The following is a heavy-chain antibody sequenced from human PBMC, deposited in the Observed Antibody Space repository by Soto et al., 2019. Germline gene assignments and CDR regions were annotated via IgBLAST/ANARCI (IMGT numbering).Heavy chain of an antibody. D-gene: IGHD3-10*01. CDR1: GFTFSSYS. CDR2: ISSSSSYI. CDR3: AKGSFGFDY. V-gene: IGHV3-21*04. J-gene: IGHJ4*02. Sequence: GGSLRLSCAASGFTFSSYSMNWVRQAPGKGLEWVSSISSSSSYIYYADSVKDRFTISRDNAKNSLYLQMNSLRAEDTAIYYCAKGSFGFDYWGQGTLVTVSS.